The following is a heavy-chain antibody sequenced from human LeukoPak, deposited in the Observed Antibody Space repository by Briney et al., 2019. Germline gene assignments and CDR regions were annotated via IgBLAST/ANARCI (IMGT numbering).Heavy chain of an antibody. J-gene: IGHJ4*02. CDR3: ASSGYSGYDYMGLRY. V-gene: IGHV3-30*02. CDR2: IRYDGSNK. Sequence: GGSLRLSCAASGFTFSSYGMHWVRQAPGKGLEWVAFIRYDGSNKYYADSVKGRFTISRDNSKNTLYLQMNSLRAEDTAVYYCASSGYSGYDYMGLRYWGQGTLVTVSS. D-gene: IGHD5-12*01. CDR1: GFTFSSYG.